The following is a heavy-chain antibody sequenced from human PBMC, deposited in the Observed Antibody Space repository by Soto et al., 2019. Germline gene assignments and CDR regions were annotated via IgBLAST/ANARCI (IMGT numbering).Heavy chain of an antibody. CDR2: ISYDGSNK. J-gene: IGHJ3*02. V-gene: IGHV3-30*03. D-gene: IGHD2-21*01. Sequence: GGSLRLSCAASGFTFRNNDMHWVRQAPGKGLEWVAVISYDGSNKFYADSVKGRFTVSRDNSKNTLYLQMNTLRAEDTAVYYCEREGIPSAFDIWGPGTVVTVSS. CDR1: GFTFRNND. CDR3: EREGIPSAFDI.